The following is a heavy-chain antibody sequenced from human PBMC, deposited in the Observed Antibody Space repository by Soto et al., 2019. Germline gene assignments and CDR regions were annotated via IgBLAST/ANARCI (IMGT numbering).Heavy chain of an antibody. CDR3: AKSPSEPIAVAATGPFYYFDY. D-gene: IGHD6-19*01. CDR1: GFSLSSYA. J-gene: IGHJ4*02. Sequence: GGSLRLSWAASGFSLSSYAMSWVRQAPGKGLEWVSAISGSGGSTYYADSVKGRFTISRDNSKDTLYLQMNSLRAEDTAVYYCAKSPSEPIAVAATGPFYYFDYWGQGTLVTVSS. CDR2: ISGSGGST. V-gene: IGHV3-23*01.